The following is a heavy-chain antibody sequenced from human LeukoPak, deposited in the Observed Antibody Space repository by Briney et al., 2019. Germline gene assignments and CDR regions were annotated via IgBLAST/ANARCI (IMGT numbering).Heavy chain of an antibody. J-gene: IGHJ4*02. D-gene: IGHD6-19*01. V-gene: IGHV3-30*02. CDR1: GFTFSSYG. Sequence: GGSLRLSCAASGFTFSSYGMHWVRQAPGKGLEWVAFIRYDGSNKYYADSVKGRFTISRDNSKNTLYLQMNSLRAEDTAVYYCAKERIAVAGTWVANFDYWGQGTLVTVSS. CDR3: AKERIAVAGTWVANFDY. CDR2: IRYDGSNK.